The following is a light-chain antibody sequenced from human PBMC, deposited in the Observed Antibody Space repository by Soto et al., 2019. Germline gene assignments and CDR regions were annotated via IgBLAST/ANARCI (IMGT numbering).Light chain of an antibody. CDR3: QQRSTWPPA. Sequence: DTVLTQSPATLSLSPGERATLSCRASHSVFSYLAWYQHKPGKAPRLLVYDASKRATGIPARFSGSGSGTDFTLTISSLEPEDFALYYCQQRSTWPPAFGQGTKVEIK. V-gene: IGKV3-11*01. J-gene: IGKJ2*01. CDR2: DAS. CDR1: HSVFSY.